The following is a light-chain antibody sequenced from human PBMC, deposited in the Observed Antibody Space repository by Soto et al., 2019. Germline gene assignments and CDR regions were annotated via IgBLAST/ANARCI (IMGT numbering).Light chain of an antibody. Sequence: QSALTQPASVSGSPGQSITISCTGTSSDVGGYNYVSWYQQHPGKAPKLMIYEVTNRPSGVSDRFSGSKSGNTASLTISGLQAEDEADYYCGSYTTSSTWVFGGGTKLTFL. CDR3: GSYTTSSTWV. CDR1: SSDVGGYNY. J-gene: IGLJ3*02. CDR2: EVT. V-gene: IGLV2-14*01.